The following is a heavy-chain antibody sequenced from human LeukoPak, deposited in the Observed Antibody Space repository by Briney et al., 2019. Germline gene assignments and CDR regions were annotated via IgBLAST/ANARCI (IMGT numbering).Heavy chain of an antibody. CDR2: INHSGST. V-gene: IGHV4-34*01. CDR3: ASWGGEDSSGYSVPNWFDP. Sequence: ETLSLTCAVYGGSFSGYYWSWIRQPPGKGLEWIGEINHSGSTNYNPSLKSRVTISVDTSKNQFSLKLSSVTAADTAVYYCASWGGEDSSGYSVPNWFDPWGQGTLVTVSS. D-gene: IGHD3-22*01. CDR1: GGSFSGYY. J-gene: IGHJ5*02.